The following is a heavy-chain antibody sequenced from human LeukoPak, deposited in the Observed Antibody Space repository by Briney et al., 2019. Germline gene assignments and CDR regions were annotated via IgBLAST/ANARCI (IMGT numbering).Heavy chain of an antibody. D-gene: IGHD6-19*01. Sequence: GGSLRLSCAASGFTFSSYEMNWVRQAPGKGLEWVSYISSSGSTIYYADSVKGRFTISRDNAKNSLYLQMNSLRAEDTAVYYCARSYSSGWYLYYFDYWGQGTLVTVSS. J-gene: IGHJ4*02. CDR2: ISSSGSTI. CDR3: ARSYSSGWYLYYFDY. V-gene: IGHV3-48*03. CDR1: GFTFSSYE.